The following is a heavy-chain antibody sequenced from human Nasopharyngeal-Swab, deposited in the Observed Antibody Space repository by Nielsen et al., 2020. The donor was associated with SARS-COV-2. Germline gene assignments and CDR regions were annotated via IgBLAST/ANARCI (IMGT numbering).Heavy chain of an antibody. V-gene: IGHV3-33*01. CDR2: IWSDGKTT. D-gene: IGHD5-12*01. Sequence: GESLKISCAASGFSFSNHGMHWVRQAPGKGLEWVAVIWSDGKTTKYADSVKGRLTISRDKSRNTLYLQMNNLRVEDTAIYYCAREGPYSGTNVFDIWDQGTMVTVSS. CDR1: GFSFSNHG. CDR3: AREGPYSGTNVFDI. J-gene: IGHJ3*02.